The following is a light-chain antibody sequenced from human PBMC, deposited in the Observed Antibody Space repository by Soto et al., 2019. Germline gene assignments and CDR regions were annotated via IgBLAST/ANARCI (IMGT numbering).Light chain of an antibody. Sequence: QPASVSGSPGQSITISCTGTSSDVGGYNYVSWYQQHPGKAPKLMIYEVSNRPSGVSNRFSGSKSGNTASLTISGLQAVDEADYYCTSYTSISLYVFGTGTKV. CDR3: TSYTSISLYV. CDR1: SSDVGGYNY. CDR2: EVS. J-gene: IGLJ1*01. V-gene: IGLV2-14*01.